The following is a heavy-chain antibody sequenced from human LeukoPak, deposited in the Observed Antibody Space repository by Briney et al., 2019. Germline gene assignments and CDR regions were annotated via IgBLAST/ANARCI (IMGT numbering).Heavy chain of an antibody. CDR2: IDDTSGAM. Sequence: GGSLRLSCEASGFTFSDYGMNWVRQSPGKGLEWISYIDDTSGAMYYADSVKGRFAISRDNAKNSLYLQMNSLRAEDTAVYYCARSSISSSYTYWGQGTLVTVSS. CDR1: GFTFSDYG. CDR3: ARSSISSSYTY. J-gene: IGHJ4*02. D-gene: IGHD2-2*02. V-gene: IGHV3-48*04.